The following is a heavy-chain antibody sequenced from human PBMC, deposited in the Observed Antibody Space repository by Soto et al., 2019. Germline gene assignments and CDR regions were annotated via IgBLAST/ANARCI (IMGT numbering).Heavy chain of an antibody. CDR2: IYPGDSDT. CDR3: AKHKRNNSDSVDY. Sequence: GESLKISCKGSGYSFTSYWIGWVRQMPGKGLEWMGIIYPGDSDTRYSPSFQGQVTISADKSISTAYLQWSSLKASDTAMYYCAKHKRNNSDSVDYWARQTLAPVSS. CDR1: GYSFTSYW. V-gene: IGHV5-51*01. J-gene: IGHJ4*02. D-gene: IGHD6-25*01.